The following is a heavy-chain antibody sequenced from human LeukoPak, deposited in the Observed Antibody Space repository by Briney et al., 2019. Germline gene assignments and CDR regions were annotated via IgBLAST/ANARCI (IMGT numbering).Heavy chain of an antibody. CDR3: ARGPNSGYARFNFDC. CDR1: GYSFTSYW. D-gene: IGHD5-12*01. V-gene: IGHV5-51*01. J-gene: IGHJ4*02. CDR2: IYPGDSDT. Sequence: GESLKISCKGSGYSFTSYWIGWVRQMPGKGLEWMGIIYPGDSDTRYSPSFQGQVTISAGKSISTAYLQWSSLTASDTAMFYCARGPNSGYARFNFDCWGQGTLVTVSS.